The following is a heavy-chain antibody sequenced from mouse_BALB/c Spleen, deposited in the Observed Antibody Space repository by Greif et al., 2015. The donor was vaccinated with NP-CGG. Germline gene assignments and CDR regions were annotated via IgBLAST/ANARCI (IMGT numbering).Heavy chain of an antibody. J-gene: IGHJ3*01. CDR2: IYPGDGDT. Sequence: QVQLQQSGAELVRPGSSVKISCKASGYAFSSYWMNWVKQRPGQGLEWMGQIYPGDGDTNYNGKFKGKATLTADESSSTAYMQLSSLTSEDSAVYFCARGDTTVGFAYWGQGTLVTVSA. V-gene: IGHV1-80*01. CDR3: ARGDTTVGFAY. D-gene: IGHD1-1*01. CDR1: GYAFSSYW.